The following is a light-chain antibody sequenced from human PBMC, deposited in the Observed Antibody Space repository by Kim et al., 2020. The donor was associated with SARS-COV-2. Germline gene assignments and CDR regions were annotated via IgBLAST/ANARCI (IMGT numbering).Light chain of an antibody. V-gene: IGKV1-39*01. CDR3: QQRYSTPSIT. CDR2: AAS. J-gene: IGKJ5*01. CDR1: QSISSY. Sequence: DIQMTQSPSSLSASVGDRVTITCRASQSISSYLNWNQQKPGKAPKLLIYAASSLQSGVPSRFSGSGSGTDFTLTISSLQPEDFATYYCQQRYSTPSITFGQGTRLEIK.